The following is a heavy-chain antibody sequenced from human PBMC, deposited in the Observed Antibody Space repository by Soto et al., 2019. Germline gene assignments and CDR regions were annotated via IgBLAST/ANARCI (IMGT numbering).Heavy chain of an antibody. D-gene: IGHD6-6*01. CDR3: TTDVAARHLIPRRDRSDY. J-gene: IGHJ4*02. V-gene: IGHV3-15*01. Sequence: GGSLRLSCAASGFTFSNAWMSWVRQAPGKGLEWVGRIKSKTDGGTTDYAAPVKGRFTISRDDSKNTLYLQMNSLKTEDTAVYYCTTDVAARHLIPRRDRSDYWGQGTLVTVSS. CDR2: IKSKTDGGTT. CDR1: GFTFSNAW.